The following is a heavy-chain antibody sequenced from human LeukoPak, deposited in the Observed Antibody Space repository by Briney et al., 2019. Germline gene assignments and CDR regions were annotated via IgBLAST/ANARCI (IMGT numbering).Heavy chain of an antibody. CDR3: ARGRGEGRGIAMVRGVRAPSYNWFDP. Sequence: PSEALSLTCTVSGGSISSSSYYWGWIRQPPGKGLEWIGSIYYSGSTNYNPSLKSRVTISVDTSKNQFSLKLSSVTAADTAVYYCARGRGEGRGIAMVRGVRAPSYNWFDPWGHGTQVTVSS. CDR2: IYYSGST. V-gene: IGHV4-39*07. D-gene: IGHD3-10*01. CDR1: GGSISSSSYY. J-gene: IGHJ5*02.